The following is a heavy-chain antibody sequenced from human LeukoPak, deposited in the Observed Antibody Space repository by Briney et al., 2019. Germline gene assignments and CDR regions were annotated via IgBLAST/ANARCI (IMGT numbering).Heavy chain of an antibody. CDR2: ISGSGGST. CDR3: ANDDYDSSGYSLNWFDL. CDR1: GFTFSSYA. V-gene: IGHV3-23*01. D-gene: IGHD3-22*01. Sequence: RPGGSLRLSCAASGFTFSSYAMSWVRQAPGKGLERVSAISGSGGSTYYADSVKGRFTISRDNSKNTLYLQMNSLRAEDTAVYYCANDDYDSSGYSLNWFDLWGQGTLVTVSS. J-gene: IGHJ5*02.